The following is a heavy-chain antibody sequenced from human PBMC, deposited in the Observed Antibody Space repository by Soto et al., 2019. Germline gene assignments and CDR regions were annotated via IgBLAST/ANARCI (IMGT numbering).Heavy chain of an antibody. D-gene: IGHD3-10*01. CDR1: GFTFSSHG. CDR3: ARDKYGTSAGGMDV. J-gene: IGHJ6*02. V-gene: IGHV3-33*01. Sequence: GGSLRLSCAASGFTFSSHGMHWVRQAPGKGLEWVAVLWYDGSNQYYADSVKGRFTISRDNSKNTLYLQMNSLRAEDTAVYYCARDKYGTSAGGMDVWGQGTTVTVSS. CDR2: LWYDGSNQ.